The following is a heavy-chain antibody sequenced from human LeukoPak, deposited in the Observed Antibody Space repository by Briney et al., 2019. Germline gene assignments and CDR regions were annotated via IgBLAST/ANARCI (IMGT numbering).Heavy chain of an antibody. CDR3: AREGGPYRPLDY. Sequence: SETLSLTCGVSGGSITSTNYWTWVRQPPGKGLEWIGEVNLQGSTNYNPSLMGRVAISVDMSENHISLQSTSVTAADTAVYYCAREGGPYRPLDYSGQGTLVTVSS. J-gene: IGHJ4*02. CDR2: VNLQGST. CDR1: GGSITSTNY. V-gene: IGHV4-4*02.